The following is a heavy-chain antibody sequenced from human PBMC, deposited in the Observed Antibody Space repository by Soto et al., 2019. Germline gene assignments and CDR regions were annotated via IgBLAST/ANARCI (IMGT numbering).Heavy chain of an antibody. CDR2: INPKTGDT. J-gene: IGHJ4*02. Sequence: GASGKVSCKTSGYTFTGYYLNWLRQAPGRGLEWVGWINPKTGDTNNAQKFQGRVTMTTDTSISTGYMELSGLKSDDTAVYYCVTGDHLVRWGQGTRVTVS. CDR1: GYTFTGYY. CDR3: VTGDHLVR. D-gene: IGHD6-6*01. V-gene: IGHV1-2*02.